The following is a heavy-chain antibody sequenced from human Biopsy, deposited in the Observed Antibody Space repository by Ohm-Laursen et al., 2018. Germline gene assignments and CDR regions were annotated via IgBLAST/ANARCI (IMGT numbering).Heavy chain of an antibody. CDR2: ISTYNDDT. V-gene: IGHV1-18*04. Sequence: SVKVPCKTSGYTFTAYGISWVRQAPGQGLEWMGWISTYNDDTNIAQKFQGRVSMTTDTSTRTAYMELSSLRSDDTAVYYCERDIMNPIGGLVARSDVFDVWGQGAMVTVSS. CDR3: ERDIMNPIGGLVARSDVFDV. CDR1: GYTFTAYG. D-gene: IGHD3-16*02. J-gene: IGHJ3*01.